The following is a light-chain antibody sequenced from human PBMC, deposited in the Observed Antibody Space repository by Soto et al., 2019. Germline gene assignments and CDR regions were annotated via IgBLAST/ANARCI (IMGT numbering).Light chain of an antibody. CDR3: QQSYSTPIT. Sequence: DIQMTQSPSSLSASVGDRVTITRRASRSISTYLNWFQQRPGKAPKVLIYDASSLQSGVPSRFSGSGSGTDFTLTISSLQPEDFATYYCQQSYSTPITFGQGTRLEIK. V-gene: IGKV1-39*01. J-gene: IGKJ5*01. CDR2: DAS. CDR1: RSISTY.